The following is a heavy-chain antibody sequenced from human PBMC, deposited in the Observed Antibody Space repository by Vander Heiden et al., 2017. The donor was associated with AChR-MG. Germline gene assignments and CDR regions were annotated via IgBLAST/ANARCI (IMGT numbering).Heavy chain of an antibody. D-gene: IGHD3-10*01. CDR1: GFAFSSYA. CDR3: AKESGGSGSYGMDV. J-gene: IGHJ6*02. CDR2: ISYAGSNK. Sequence: QVQLVESGGGVVQPGRSLRRSCTATGFAFSSYAMNWVRQAPGKGLEWVAVISYAGSNKYYADSVKGRFTISRDNSKNTLYLQMNSLRAEDTAVYYCAKESGGSGSYGMDVWGQGTTVTVSS. V-gene: IGHV3-30*18.